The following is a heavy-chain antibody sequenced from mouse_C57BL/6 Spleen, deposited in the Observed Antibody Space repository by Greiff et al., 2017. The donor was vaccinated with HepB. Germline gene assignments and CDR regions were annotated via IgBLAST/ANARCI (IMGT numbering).Heavy chain of an antibody. D-gene: IGHD2-3*01. J-gene: IGHJ1*03. CDR3: TRCYDGYWYFDV. CDR2: IYPGNSDT. Sequence: DVQLQESGTVLARPGASVKMSCKTSGYTFTSYWMHWVKQRPGQGLEWIGAIYPGNSDTSYNQKFKGKAKLTAVTSASTAYMELSSLTNEDSAVYYCTRCYDGYWYFDVWGTGTTVTVSS. CDR1: GYTFTSYW. V-gene: IGHV1-5*01.